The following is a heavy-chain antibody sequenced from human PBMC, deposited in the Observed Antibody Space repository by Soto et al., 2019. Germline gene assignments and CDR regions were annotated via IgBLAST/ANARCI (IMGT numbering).Heavy chain of an antibody. V-gene: IGHV4-30-2*01. Sequence: SETLSLTCAVSGGSISSGGYSWSWIRQPPGKGLEWIGYIYHSGSTYYNPSLKSRVTISVDRSKNQFSLKLSSVTAADTAVYYCTNSNWFDPWGQGTLVTVSS. CDR1: GGSISSGGYS. CDR3: TNSNWFDP. J-gene: IGHJ5*02. D-gene: IGHD3-10*01. CDR2: IYHSGST.